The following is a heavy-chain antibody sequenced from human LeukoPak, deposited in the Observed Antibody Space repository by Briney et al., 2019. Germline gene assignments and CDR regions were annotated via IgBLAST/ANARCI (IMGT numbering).Heavy chain of an antibody. J-gene: IGHJ3*02. CDR3: ASRGYSYGPVEPDAFDI. Sequence: SETLSLTCTVSGGSISSSSYYWGRIPQPPVKGLEWIGSVYYGGSTYSYPYLKSRISISVDTSKNQCSLKLSSVTAADTAVYYCASRGYSYGPVEPDAFDIWGQGTMVTVSS. V-gene: IGHV4-39*01. CDR2: VYYGGST. D-gene: IGHD5-18*01. CDR1: GGSISSSSYY.